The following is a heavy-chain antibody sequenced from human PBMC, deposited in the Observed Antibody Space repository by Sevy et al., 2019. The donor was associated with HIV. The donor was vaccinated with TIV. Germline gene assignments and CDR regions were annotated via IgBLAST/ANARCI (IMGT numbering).Heavy chain of an antibody. D-gene: IGHD5-18*01. CDR1: GYRFTSYW. CDR2: IYPNDFET. V-gene: IGHV5-51*01. Sequence: GESLKISCKGFGYRFTSYWIGWVRQMPGKGLEWMGIIYPNDFETRYSPSFQGQVTISADKSISTAYLQWSSLKASDTAMYYCARCGTTMVAPFDYWGQGTLVTVSS. J-gene: IGHJ4*02. CDR3: ARCGTTMVAPFDY.